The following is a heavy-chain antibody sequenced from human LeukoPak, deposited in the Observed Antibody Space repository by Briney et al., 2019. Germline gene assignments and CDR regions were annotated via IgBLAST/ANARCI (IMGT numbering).Heavy chain of an antibody. CDR3: ARVICGGDCYWPTYFDY. D-gene: IGHD2-21*02. Sequence: GGSLRLSCAASGFAFSDYYMSWIRQAPGKGLEWVSYISSSSSYTNYADSVKGRFTISRDNAKNSLYLQMNSLRAEDTAVYYCARVICGGDCYWPTYFDYWGQGTLVTVSS. J-gene: IGHJ4*02. V-gene: IGHV3-11*05. CDR2: ISSSSSYT. CDR1: GFAFSDYY.